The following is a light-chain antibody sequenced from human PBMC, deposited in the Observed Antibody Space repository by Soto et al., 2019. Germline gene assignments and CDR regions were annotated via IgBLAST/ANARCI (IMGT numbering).Light chain of an antibody. Sequence: QSALTQPASVSGSPGQSITISCTGTSSDVGGYSFVSWYQQHPGKAPKLMIYDVTNRPSGVSNRFSGSKSGNTASLTISGRQAEDEADYYCSSYTSSSTLVFGGGTKVTVL. CDR2: DVT. J-gene: IGLJ2*01. CDR1: SSDVGGYSF. CDR3: SSYTSSSTLV. V-gene: IGLV2-14*01.